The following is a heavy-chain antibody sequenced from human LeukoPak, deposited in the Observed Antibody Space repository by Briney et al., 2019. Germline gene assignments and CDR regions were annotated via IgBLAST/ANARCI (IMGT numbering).Heavy chain of an antibody. CDR3: ARDWGSYYDSSGYMTSGY. V-gene: IGHV3-66*01. J-gene: IGHJ4*02. CDR2: IYSGGST. Sequence: GGSLRLSCAASGFTVSSNYMSWVRQAPGKGLEWVSVIYSGGSTCYADSVKGRFTISRDNSKNTLYLQMNSLRAEDTAVYYCARDWGSYYDSSGYMTSGYWGQGTLVTVSS. CDR1: GFTVSSNY. D-gene: IGHD3-22*01.